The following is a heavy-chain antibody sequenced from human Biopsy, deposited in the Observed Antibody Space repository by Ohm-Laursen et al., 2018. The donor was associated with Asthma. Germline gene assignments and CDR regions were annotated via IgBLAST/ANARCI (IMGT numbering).Heavy chain of an antibody. CDR2: IWYDGSNK. J-gene: IGHJ6*02. V-gene: IGHV3-33*01. CDR1: VFTFISYG. D-gene: IGHD3-3*01. CDR3: ARSIYDFWRGYYGMDV. Sequence: SLRLSCSASVFTFISYGMHWVRQAPGRGLEWVAGIWYDGSNKYYADSVKGRFTISRDNSKNTLYLQMNGPRAEDTAVYYCARSIYDFWRGYYGMDVWGQGTTVTVSS.